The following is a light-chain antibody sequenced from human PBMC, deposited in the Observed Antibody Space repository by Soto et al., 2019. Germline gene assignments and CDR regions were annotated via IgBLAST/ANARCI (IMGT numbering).Light chain of an antibody. Sequence: QPVLTQSPSASASLGASVKLTCTLSSGHSSYAIAWHQQQPEKGPRYLMKLNSDGSHTKGAGIPDRFSGSSSGAERYLTISGLQSEDEADYYCQTWAAGIVVFGGGTKVTVL. J-gene: IGLJ2*01. CDR3: QTWAAGIVV. CDR2: LNSDGSH. CDR1: SGHSSYA. V-gene: IGLV4-69*01.